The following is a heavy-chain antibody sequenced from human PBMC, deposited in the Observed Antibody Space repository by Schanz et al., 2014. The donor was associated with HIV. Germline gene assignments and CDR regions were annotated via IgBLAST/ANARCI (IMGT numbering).Heavy chain of an antibody. CDR3: VKAYSSGFSGAGS. D-gene: IGHD5-18*01. J-gene: IGHJ5*02. Sequence: VQLVESGGGVAQPGRSLRLSCAASGFTFSTYGMHWVRQAPGKGLDWVSTISGSDGDTYYADSVKGRFTISRDNSRNALYLHMNSLRADDTAIYYCVKAYSSGFSGAGSWGQGALVTVSS. CDR2: ISGSDGDT. V-gene: IGHV3-23*04. CDR1: GFTFSTYG.